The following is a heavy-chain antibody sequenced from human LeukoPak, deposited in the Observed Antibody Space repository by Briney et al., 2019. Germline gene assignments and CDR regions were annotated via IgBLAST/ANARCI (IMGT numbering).Heavy chain of an antibody. J-gene: IGHJ6*03. D-gene: IGHD5/OR15-5a*01. V-gene: IGHV1-18*01. Sequence: GASVKVSCKASGYTFTSYGISWVRQAPGQGLEWMGWISAYNGNTNYAQKLQGRVTMTTDTSTSTAYMELRSLRSDDTAVYYSARDLRRSVTQSSGYYYMDVWGKGTTVTVSS. CDR1: GYTFTSYG. CDR2: ISAYNGNT. CDR3: ARDLRRSVTQSSGYYYMDV.